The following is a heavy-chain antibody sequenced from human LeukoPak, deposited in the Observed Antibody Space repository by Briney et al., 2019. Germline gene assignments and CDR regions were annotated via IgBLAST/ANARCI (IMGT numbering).Heavy chain of an antibody. V-gene: IGHV1-2*02. CDR1: GYTFTGYY. CDR3: ARYDLRTYYDSSLDY. Sequence: ASVKVSCKASGYTFTGYYMHWVRQAPGQGLEWMGWINPSSGGTNYAQKFQGRVTMTRDTSISTAYMELSRLRSDDTAVYYCARYDLRTYYDSSLDYWGQGTLVTVSS. D-gene: IGHD3-22*01. CDR2: INPSSGGT. J-gene: IGHJ4*02.